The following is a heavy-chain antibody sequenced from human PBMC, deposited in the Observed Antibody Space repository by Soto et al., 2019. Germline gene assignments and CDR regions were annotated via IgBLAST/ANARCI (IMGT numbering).Heavy chain of an antibody. CDR2: FNPDNQNT. Sequence: ASVKVSCKVSGYRFTTYGINWVRQAPGQGLEWVGWFNPDNQNTNYAQKFQDRVSLTTDSSTNTAYMELRDLRSDDTAVYYCARVRFGDLFDFWGQGSLVTVSS. CDR1: GYRFTTYG. D-gene: IGHD3-16*01. J-gene: IGHJ4*02. CDR3: ARVRFGDLFDF. V-gene: IGHV1-18*01.